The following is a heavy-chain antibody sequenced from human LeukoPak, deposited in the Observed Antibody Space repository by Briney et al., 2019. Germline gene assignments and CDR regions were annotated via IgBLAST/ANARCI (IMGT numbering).Heavy chain of an antibody. Sequence: SENLSLTCTVSGGSISSYYWSRIRQTPGKGLEWIGYIYYSGSTNYNPSLKSRVTISVDTSKNQFSLKLSSVTAADTAVYYCARQRDGYNYGRFDYWGQGTLVTVSS. CDR1: GGSISSYY. D-gene: IGHD5-24*01. CDR2: IYYSGST. CDR3: ARQRDGYNYGRFDY. V-gene: IGHV4-59*08. J-gene: IGHJ4*02.